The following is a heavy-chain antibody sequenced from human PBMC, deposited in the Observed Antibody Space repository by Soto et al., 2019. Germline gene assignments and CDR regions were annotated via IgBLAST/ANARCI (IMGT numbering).Heavy chain of an antibody. Sequence: QVQLMQSGAEVKKPGASVKVSCVASGYTFTTHFIHWVRQAPGQGLEWMGMINPSGGSTTYAQRFLGRVTMTRDTSTSTVYMELSSLTSEDTAIFLCARAQTTFDYWGQGTLVTVSS. CDR2: INPSGGST. CDR1: GYTFTTHF. CDR3: ARAQTTFDY. J-gene: IGHJ4*02. D-gene: IGHD4-17*01. V-gene: IGHV1-46*03.